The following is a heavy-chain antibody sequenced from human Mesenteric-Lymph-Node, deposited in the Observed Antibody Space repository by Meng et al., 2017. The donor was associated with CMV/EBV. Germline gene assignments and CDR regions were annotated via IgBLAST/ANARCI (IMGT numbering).Heavy chain of an antibody. CDR2: INPNTGAA. V-gene: IGHV1-2*02. D-gene: IGHD6-19*01. CDR1: GYTFTGYY. J-gene: IGHJ4*02. Sequence: ASVKVSCKASGYTFTGYYLHWVRQAPGQGLEWVGRINPNTGAANYAQSFEGRVTLTRDTSISTAYLEMSSLRSDDTAVYYCARVAGTGLTYFDYWGRGTLVTVSS. CDR3: ARVAGTGLTYFDY.